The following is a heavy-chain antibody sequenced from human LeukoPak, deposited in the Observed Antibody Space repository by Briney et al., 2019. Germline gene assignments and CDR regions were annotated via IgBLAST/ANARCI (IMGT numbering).Heavy chain of an antibody. CDR1: GYTFTGFY. V-gene: IGHV1-2*02. J-gene: IGHJ4*02. CDR2: INPDSGGT. D-gene: IGHD2-2*01. CDR3: ARVGLSKAKPAFGY. Sequence: GASVKVSCKASGYTFTGFYLHWVRQAPGQGLEWMGWINPDSGGTKYAQKFQGRVTMTRDTSISTAYMELSSLRSEDTAVYYCARVGLSKAKPAFGYWGQGTLVTVSS.